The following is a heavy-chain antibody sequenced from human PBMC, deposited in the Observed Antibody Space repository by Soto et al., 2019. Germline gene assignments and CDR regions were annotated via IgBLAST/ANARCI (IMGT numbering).Heavy chain of an antibody. Sequence: SETLSLTCTVSGGSISSYYWSWIRQPPGKGLEWIGYIYYSGSTNYNPSLKSRVTISVDTSKNQFSLKLSSVTAADTAVYYCARVRLADYGDYVIHHFYYMDVWGKGTTVTVS. D-gene: IGHD4-17*01. CDR2: IYYSGST. CDR1: GGSISSYY. V-gene: IGHV4-59*01. J-gene: IGHJ6*03. CDR3: ARVRLADYGDYVIHHFYYMDV.